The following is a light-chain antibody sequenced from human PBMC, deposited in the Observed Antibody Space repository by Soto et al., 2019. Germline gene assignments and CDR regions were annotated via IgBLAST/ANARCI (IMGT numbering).Light chain of an antibody. V-gene: IGLV2-23*01. CDR2: EGS. CDR3: SSYATNRV. J-gene: IGLJ2*01. CDR1: SGAVGSYFL. Sequence: QSALTQPASVSGSPGQSITISCTGASGAVGSYFLVSWYQQHPAKAPKLIIYEGSKRPSGVSSRFSGSKSGNTASLTISGLQAEDEADYYCSSYATNRVFGGGTKVTVL.